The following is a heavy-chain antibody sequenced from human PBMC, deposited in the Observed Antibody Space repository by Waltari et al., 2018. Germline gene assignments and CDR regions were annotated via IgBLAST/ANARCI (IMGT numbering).Heavy chain of an antibody. CDR3: ARRIVGATDY. Sequence: QVQLVQSGAEVKKPGASVKVSCKASGYTFTGYYMHWVRQAPGQGLEGMGRINPNRCGTNYAQKVQGRVTMTRDTSISTSYMELGRLRSDDTAVYYCARRIVGATDYWGQGTLVTVSS. V-gene: IGHV1-2*06. J-gene: IGHJ4*02. CDR2: INPNRCGT. CDR1: GYTFTGYY. D-gene: IGHD1-26*01.